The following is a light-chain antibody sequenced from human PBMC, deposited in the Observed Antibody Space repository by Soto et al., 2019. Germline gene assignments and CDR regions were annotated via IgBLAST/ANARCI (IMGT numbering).Light chain of an antibody. CDR3: QSYDSSLSAVV. CDR2: GNS. CDR1: SSNIGAGYD. J-gene: IGLJ2*01. V-gene: IGLV1-40*01. Sequence: QSVLTQPPSVSGAPGQRVTISCTGSSSNIGAGYDVHWYQQLPGTAPKLLIYGNSNRPSGVPDRFSGSKSGTSASLAITGXXXXDEADYYCQSYDSSLSAVVFGGGTKLTVL.